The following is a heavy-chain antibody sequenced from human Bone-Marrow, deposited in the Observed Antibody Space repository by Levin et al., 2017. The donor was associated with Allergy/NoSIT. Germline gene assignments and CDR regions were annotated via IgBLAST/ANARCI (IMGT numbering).Heavy chain of an antibody. CDR2: SYSSGSN. Sequence: PSETLSLTCSVSGYSISRGGSYWTWIRQHPVKGLEWIGYSYSSGSNYLNPSLESRVTISVDKSNNQFSLSVRSVTAADTAVYFCARAPLQSESSGIADWGRGILITVSS. D-gene: IGHD3-22*01. CDR3: ARAPLQSESSGIAD. V-gene: IGHV4-31*03. CDR1: GYSISRGGSY. J-gene: IGHJ4*02.